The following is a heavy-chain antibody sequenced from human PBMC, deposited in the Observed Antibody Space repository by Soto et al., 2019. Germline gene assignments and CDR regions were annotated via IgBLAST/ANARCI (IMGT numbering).Heavy chain of an antibody. V-gene: IGHV3-74*01. CDR3: ARGVRDCSSTSCYYYYYYGMDV. CDR1: GFTFSSYW. D-gene: IGHD2-2*01. J-gene: IGHJ6*02. Sequence: GGSLRLSCAASGFTFSSYWMHWVRQAPGKGLVWVSRINSDGSSTSYADSVKGRFTISRDNAKNTLYLQMNSLRAEDTAVYYCARGVRDCSSTSCYYYYYYGMDVWGQGTTVTVS. CDR2: INSDGSST.